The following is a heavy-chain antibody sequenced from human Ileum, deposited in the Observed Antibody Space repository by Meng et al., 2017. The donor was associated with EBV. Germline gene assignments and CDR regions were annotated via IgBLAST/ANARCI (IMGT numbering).Heavy chain of an antibody. D-gene: IGHD3-3*01. J-gene: IGHJ5*01. CDR3: AKEGGTMWFDS. V-gene: IGHV3-43*01. Sequence: VLLVWYWGVVVQPGESLRLSCEASGFTFDDYSMHWVRQAPGKGLEWVSLLNWNGDNTYYADSVKGRFTISRDNSKNSLYLQMDSLRIEDTAFYFCAKEGGTMWFDSWGQGTLVTVSS. CDR1: GFTFDDYS. CDR2: LNWNGDNT.